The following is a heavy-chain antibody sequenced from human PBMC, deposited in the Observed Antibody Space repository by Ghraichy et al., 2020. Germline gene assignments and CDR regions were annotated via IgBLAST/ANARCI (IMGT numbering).Heavy chain of an antibody. CDR1: GFPLTSYA. J-gene: IGHJ3*01. CDR2: ISASGRST. CDR3: AKEALTLADPGHAFDR. D-gene: IGHD6-19*01. V-gene: IGHV3-23*01. Sequence: LSLTCAVSGFPLTSYAMNWVRQAPGKGLECVSAISASGRSTYYADSVKGRFTISRDKSKKTLYLQMNSLRADDTAVYYCAKEALTLADPGHAFDRWGQGTMVTVS.